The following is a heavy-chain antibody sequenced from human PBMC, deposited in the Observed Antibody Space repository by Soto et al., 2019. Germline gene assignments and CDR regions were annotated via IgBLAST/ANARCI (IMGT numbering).Heavy chain of an antibody. J-gene: IGHJ3*01. CDR2: TYYRSKWFH. CDR1: GDSVSSDITS. CDR3: ARGNALDV. D-gene: IGHD3-10*01. Sequence: QGQLQQSGPGLVKPSQTLSLTCAISGDSVSSDITSWNWIRQSPSRGREWLGRTYYRSKWFHDYGAAVKSRITINPETSKNQFSLELNYMTPEDTAVYYCARGNALDVWGQGTVVTVSS. V-gene: IGHV6-1*01.